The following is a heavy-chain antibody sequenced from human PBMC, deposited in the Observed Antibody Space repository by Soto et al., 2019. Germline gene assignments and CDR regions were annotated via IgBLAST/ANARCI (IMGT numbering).Heavy chain of an antibody. CDR2: IWYDGSNK. CDR3: AREGYWLPGFYYYYGMDV. V-gene: IGHV3-33*01. Sequence: GGSLRLSCAASGFTFSSYGMHWVRQAPGKGLEWVAVIWYDGSNKYYADSVKGRFTISRDNSKNTLYLQMNSLRAEDTAVYYCAREGYWLPGFYYYYGMDVWGQGTTVTVSS. CDR1: GFTFSSYG. D-gene: IGHD3-9*01. J-gene: IGHJ6*02.